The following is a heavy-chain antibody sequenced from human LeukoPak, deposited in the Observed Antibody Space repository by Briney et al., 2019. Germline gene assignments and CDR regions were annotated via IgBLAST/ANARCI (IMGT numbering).Heavy chain of an antibody. CDR3: ARGGITGTKGFGNWFDP. D-gene: IGHD1-7*01. J-gene: IGHJ5*02. CDR1: GGPISSGGYY. Sequence: PSETLSLTCTVSGGPISSGGYYWSWIRQHPGKGLEWIGYIYYSGSTYYNPSLKSRVTISVDTSKNQFSLKLSSVTAADTAVYYCARGGITGTKGFGNWFDPWGQGTLVTVSS. CDR2: IYYSGST. V-gene: IGHV4-31*03.